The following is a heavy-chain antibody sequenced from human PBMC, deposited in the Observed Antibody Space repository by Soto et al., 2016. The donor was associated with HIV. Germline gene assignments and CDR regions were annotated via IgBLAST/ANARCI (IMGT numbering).Heavy chain of an antibody. J-gene: IGHJ4*02. V-gene: IGHV3-48*01. CDR2: ITSSSSTI. Sequence: EVQLVESGGGLVQPGGSLRLSCAASGFTFSSYSMNWVRQAPGKGLEWVSFITSSSSTIYYADSVKGHSPSPETMPRTQLYLQMNSLRAEDTAVFYXARSKNWGRLDYWGQGTLVTVSS. CDR1: GFTFSSYS. D-gene: IGHD7-27*01. CDR3: ARSKNWGRLDY.